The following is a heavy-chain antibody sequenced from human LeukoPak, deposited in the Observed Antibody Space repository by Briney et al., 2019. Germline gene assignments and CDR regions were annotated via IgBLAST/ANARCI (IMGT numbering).Heavy chain of an antibody. V-gene: IGHV1-69*13. Sequence: ASVKVSCKASGGTFSSYAISWVRQAPGQGLEWMGGIIPIFGTANYAQKFQGRVTITADESTSTAYMELSSLRSEDTAVYYCARARYSNRSFDYWGQGTLVTVSS. D-gene: IGHD3-9*01. CDR3: ARARYSNRSFDY. CDR2: IIPIFGTA. J-gene: IGHJ4*02. CDR1: GGTFSSYA.